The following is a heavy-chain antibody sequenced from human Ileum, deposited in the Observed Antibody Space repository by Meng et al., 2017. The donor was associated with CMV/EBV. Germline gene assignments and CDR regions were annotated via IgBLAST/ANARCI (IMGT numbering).Heavy chain of an antibody. D-gene: IGHD3-3*01. V-gene: IGHV4-34*01. CDR3: ARVTRDYDFWSGYSLFDP. Sequence: SCSGYYWSWIRQPPGKGLEWIGEINHSGSTNYNPSLKSRVTISVDTSKNQFSLKLSSVTAADTAVYYCARVTRDYDFWSGYSLFDPWGQGTLVTVSS. J-gene: IGHJ5*02. CDR1: SCSGYY. CDR2: INHSGST.